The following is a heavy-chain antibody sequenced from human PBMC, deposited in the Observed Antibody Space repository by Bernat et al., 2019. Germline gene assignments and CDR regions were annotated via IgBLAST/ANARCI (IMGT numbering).Heavy chain of an antibody. CDR2: ISGSGGST. CDR3: ARHDYGDYAGPWYFDL. CDR1: GFTFSTYA. D-gene: IGHD4-17*01. Sequence: EVQLLESGGDLVQPGGSLRLSCAASGFTFSTYAMSWVRQAPGKGLEWVATISGSGGSTYVPDTGKGRFTISRDNSKNTLYLQMNSLRAEDTAVYYCARHDYGDYAGPWYFDLWGRGTLVTVSS. J-gene: IGHJ2*01. V-gene: IGHV3-23*01.